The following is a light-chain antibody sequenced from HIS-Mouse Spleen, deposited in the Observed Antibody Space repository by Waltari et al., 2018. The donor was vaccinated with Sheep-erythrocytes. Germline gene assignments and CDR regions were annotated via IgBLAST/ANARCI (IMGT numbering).Light chain of an antibody. V-gene: IGKV1D-13*01. CDR1: QGISSA. J-gene: IGKJ1*01. CDR2: DAS. CDR3: QQFNNYPRT. Sequence: AIQLTQSPSSLSASVGDRVTITCRASQGISSALAWYQQKSGKAPKLLIYDASSLESGAPSRFSGSGSGTDFTLTISSLQPEDFATYYCQQFNNYPRTFGQGTKVEIK.